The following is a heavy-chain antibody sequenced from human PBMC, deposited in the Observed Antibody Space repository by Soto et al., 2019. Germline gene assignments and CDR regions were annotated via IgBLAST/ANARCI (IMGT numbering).Heavy chain of an antibody. CDR3: AGGREAVIADLYCVDY. Sequence: QVQLVESGGGVVQPGRSLRLSCAASGFTFSSYGMHWVRQAPGTGLEWVAVIWYDGSNKYYADSVKGRFTISRDNSKNTLYLQMNGLRAEDTAVYYCAGGREAVIADLYCVDYGGQGTLVTFSA. J-gene: IGHJ4*02. D-gene: IGHD2-15*01. V-gene: IGHV3-33*01. CDR2: IWYDGSNK. CDR1: GFTFSSYG.